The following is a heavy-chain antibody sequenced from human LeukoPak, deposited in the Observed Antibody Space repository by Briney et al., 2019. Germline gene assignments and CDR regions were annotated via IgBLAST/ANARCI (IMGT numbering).Heavy chain of an antibody. CDR3: ARIFLRELLDWFDP. CDR1: GYTFTSYD. D-gene: IGHD1-26*01. Sequence: ASVKVSCKASGYTFTSYDINWVRQATGQGLEWMGWMNPNSGNTGCAQKFQGRVTMTRNTSISTAYMELSSLRSEDTAVYYCARIFLRELLDWFDPWGQGTLVTVSS. J-gene: IGHJ5*02. V-gene: IGHV1-8*01. CDR2: MNPNSGNT.